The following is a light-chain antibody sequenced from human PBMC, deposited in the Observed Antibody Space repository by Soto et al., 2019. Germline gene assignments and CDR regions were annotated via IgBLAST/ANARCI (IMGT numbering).Light chain of an antibody. Sequence: PGPSITISCTGTSSDVGSYNLVSWYQQHPGKAPKLMIYEVSKRPSGVSNRFSGSKSGNTASLTISGLQAEDEADYYCCSYAGSSTYVFGTGTKVTVL. J-gene: IGLJ1*01. V-gene: IGLV2-23*02. CDR3: CSYAGSSTYV. CDR2: EVS. CDR1: SSDVGSYNL.